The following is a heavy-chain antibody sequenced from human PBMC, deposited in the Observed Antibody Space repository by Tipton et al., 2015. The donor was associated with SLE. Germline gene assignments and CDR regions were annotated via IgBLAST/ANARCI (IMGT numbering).Heavy chain of an antibody. V-gene: IGHV4-4*02. CDR1: GGSIRSDNW. CDR2: IHHSGRP. CDR3: ARVAGDCSGGRCFEPEQYNFFDV. Sequence: TLSLTCAVSGGSIRSDNWWSWVRQSPGKGLEWIGEIHHSGRPNYNPSFTSRITMSLDKAENHFSLTLNSVTAADTAVYYCARVAGDCSGGRCFEPEQYNFFDVWGRGTLVTVSS. J-gene: IGHJ2*01. D-gene: IGHD2-15*01.